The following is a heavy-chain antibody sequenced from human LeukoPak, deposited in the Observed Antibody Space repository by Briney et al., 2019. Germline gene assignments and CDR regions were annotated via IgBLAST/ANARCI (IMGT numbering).Heavy chain of an antibody. D-gene: IGHD1-7*01. V-gene: IGHV4-59*13. Sequence: SETLSLTCTVSGGSFSTYYWSWIRQSPGKGLEWIGFVYYSGSTKDNPSLTSGVTMSIDTTKNQFSLKLSSVTAADAAVYFCARGFGTYSDYYFDSWGQGTLVTVSS. CDR3: ARGFGTYSDYYFDS. CDR2: VYYSGST. J-gene: IGHJ4*02. CDR1: GGSFSTYY.